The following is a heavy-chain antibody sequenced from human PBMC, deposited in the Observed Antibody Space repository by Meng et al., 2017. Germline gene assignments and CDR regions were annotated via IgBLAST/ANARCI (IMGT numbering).Heavy chain of an antibody. CDR2: IYSGGST. Sequence: GESLKISCAASGFTVSSNYMSWVRQAPGKGLEWVSVIYSGGSTYYADSVKGRFTISRDNSKNTLYLQMNSRRAEDTAVYYCARGGRVRGVSYYYYGMDVWGQGTTVTVSS. V-gene: IGHV3-66*02. CDR1: GFTVSSNY. CDR3: ARGGRVRGVSYYYYGMDV. D-gene: IGHD3-10*01. J-gene: IGHJ6*02.